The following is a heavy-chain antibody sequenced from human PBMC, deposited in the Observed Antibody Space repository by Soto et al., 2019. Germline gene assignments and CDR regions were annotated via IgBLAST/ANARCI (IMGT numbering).Heavy chain of an antibody. D-gene: IGHD2-2*01. CDR2: IYYSGST. CDR3: ARHLWEYQTDDAFDI. CDR1: GGSISSYY. V-gene: IGHV4-59*08. Sequence: SETLSLTCTVSGGSISSYYWSWIRQPPGKGLEWIGYIYYSGSTNYNPSLKSRVTISVDTSKNQFSLKLSSVTAADTAVYYCARHLWEYQTDDAFDIWGQGTMVTVSS. J-gene: IGHJ3*02.